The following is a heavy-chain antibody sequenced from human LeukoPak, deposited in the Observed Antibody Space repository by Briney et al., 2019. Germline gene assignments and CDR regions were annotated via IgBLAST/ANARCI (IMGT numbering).Heavy chain of an antibody. V-gene: IGHV1-69*13. CDR1: GGTLSSYA. Sequence: GASVKVSCKASGGTLSSYAISWVRQAPGQGLEWMGGIIPIFGTANYAQKFQGRVTITADESTSTAYMELSSLRSEDTAVYYCAREIYGDYYYYGMDVWGQGTTVTVSS. CDR3: AREIYGDYYYYGMDV. CDR2: IIPIFGTA. J-gene: IGHJ6*02. D-gene: IGHD4-17*01.